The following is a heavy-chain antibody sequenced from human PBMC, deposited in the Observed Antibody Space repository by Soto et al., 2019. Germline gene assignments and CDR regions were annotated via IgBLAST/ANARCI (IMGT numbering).Heavy chain of an antibody. CDR1: GFTFSSYS. D-gene: IGHD2-2*01. CDR3: AREAGTWHLQLNWFDP. Sequence: EVQLVESGGGLVQPGGSLRLSCAASGFTFSSYSMNWVRQAPGKGLEWVSYISSSSSTIYYADSVKGRFTISRDNAKNSLYLQMNSLRDEDTAVYYCAREAGTWHLQLNWFDPWGQGTLVTVAS. V-gene: IGHV3-48*02. J-gene: IGHJ5*02. CDR2: ISSSSSTI.